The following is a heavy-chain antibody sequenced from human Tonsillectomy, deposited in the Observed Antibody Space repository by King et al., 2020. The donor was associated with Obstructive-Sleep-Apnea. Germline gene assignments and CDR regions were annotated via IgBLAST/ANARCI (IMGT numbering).Heavy chain of an antibody. Sequence: VQLQQWGAGLLKPSETLSLSCAVYGGSFSDYYWSWIRQPPGKGLEWIGEINHSGSTNSNASLKSRVTISVDMSKNQFSLKLTSVTAADTAVYYCARGSGAADVNWFDPWGQGALVTVSS. V-gene: IGHV4-34*01. CDR1: GGSFSDYY. CDR3: ARGSGAADVNWFDP. J-gene: IGHJ5*02. D-gene: IGHD6-13*01. CDR2: INHSGST.